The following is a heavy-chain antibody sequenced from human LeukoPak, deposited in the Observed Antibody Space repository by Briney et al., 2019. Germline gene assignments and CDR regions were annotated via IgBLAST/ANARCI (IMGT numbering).Heavy chain of an antibody. J-gene: IGHJ4*02. CDR2: IYYSGRT. V-gene: IGHV4-59*01. D-gene: IGHD3-9*01. Sequence: NPSETLPLTCTVSGGSISSYYWSWIRQPPGKGLEWIGYIYYSGRTNYNPSLKSRVTISVDTSKNQFSLKLSSVTAADTAVYYCARGAHLYNILTGYYTFFDYWGQGTLVTVSS. CDR1: GGSISSYY. CDR3: ARGAHLYNILTGYYTFFDY.